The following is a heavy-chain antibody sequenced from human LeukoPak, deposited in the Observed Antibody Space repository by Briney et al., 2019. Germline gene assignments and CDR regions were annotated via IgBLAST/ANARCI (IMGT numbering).Heavy chain of an antibody. CDR2: IYYSGST. CDR3: ARGGYSGYDLDY. Sequence: SEILSLTCTVSGGSISSYYWSWIRQPPGKGLEWIGYIYYSGSTNYNPSLKSRVTISVDTSKNQFSLKLSSVTAADTAVYYCARGGYSGYDLDYWGQGTLVTVSS. D-gene: IGHD5-12*01. CDR1: GGSISSYY. J-gene: IGHJ4*02. V-gene: IGHV4-59*01.